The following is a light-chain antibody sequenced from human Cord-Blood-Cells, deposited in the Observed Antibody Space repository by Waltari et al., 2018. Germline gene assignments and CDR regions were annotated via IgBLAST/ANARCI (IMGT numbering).Light chain of an antibody. CDR3: QQYNSYPYT. Sequence: DIQMTQSPSSLSASVGDRVTITCRASQSISSWLAWYQQKPGKAPKRLIYKASSLESGLPSRFRGTGSATEFTLTISSLQPDDFATYYCQQYNSYPYTLGQGTKLEIK. J-gene: IGKJ2*01. V-gene: IGKV1-5*03. CDR2: KAS. CDR1: QSISSW.